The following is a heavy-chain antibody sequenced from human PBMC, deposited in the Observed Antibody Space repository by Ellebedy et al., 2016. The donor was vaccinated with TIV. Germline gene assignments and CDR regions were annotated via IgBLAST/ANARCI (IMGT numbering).Heavy chain of an antibody. Sequence: GGSLRLSCKGSEYSFTSYWIGWVRQMPGKGLEWMGIIYPGDSDTRYSPSFQGQVTISADKSISTAYLQWSSLKASDTAMYYCARRSSSSSNYYGLDVWGQGTTVTVSS. J-gene: IGHJ6*02. CDR3: ARRSSSSSNYYGLDV. D-gene: IGHD6-6*01. CDR2: IYPGDSDT. CDR1: EYSFTSYW. V-gene: IGHV5-51*01.